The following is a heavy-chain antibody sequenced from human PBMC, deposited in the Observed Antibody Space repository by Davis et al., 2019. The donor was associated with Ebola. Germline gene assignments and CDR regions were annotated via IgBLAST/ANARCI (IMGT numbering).Heavy chain of an antibody. D-gene: IGHD2-15*01. CDR2: IKQDASEK. Sequence: PGGSLRLSCAASGFTFSGHWMGWVRQAPGKGLEWVANIKQDASEKTYVDSVKGRFTISRDNAKNSLYLQMNSLRDEDTAVYYCARDPDIVVVVAAYFDYWGQGTLVTVSS. J-gene: IGHJ4*02. CDR1: GFTFSGHW. CDR3: ARDPDIVVVVAAYFDY. V-gene: IGHV3-7*01.